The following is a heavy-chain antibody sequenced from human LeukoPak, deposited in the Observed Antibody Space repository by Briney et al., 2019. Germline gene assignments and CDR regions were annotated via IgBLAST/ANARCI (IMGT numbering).Heavy chain of an antibody. CDR1: GFMFSNYA. Sequence: GGSLRLSCAASGFMFSNYAMHWVRQAPGKALEWVAVISYDGSKKSYLDSVKGRFTISRDNSKNTLYLQMNSLRVADTALYYCALFSVNYDDPPPPDYWGQGTLVIVSS. CDR2: ISYDGSKK. V-gene: IGHV3-30*03. J-gene: IGHJ4*02. CDR3: ALFSVNYDDPPPPDY. D-gene: IGHD3-22*01.